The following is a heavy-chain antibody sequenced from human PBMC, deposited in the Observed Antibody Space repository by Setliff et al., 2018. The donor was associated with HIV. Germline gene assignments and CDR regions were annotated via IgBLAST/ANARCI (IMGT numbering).Heavy chain of an antibody. CDR3: ASRIYYYDSSRVLREEGFDP. CDR2: INYSGST. V-gene: IGHV4-39*01. J-gene: IGHJ5*02. D-gene: IGHD3-22*01. CDR1: GGSISNSRYY. Sequence: SETLSLTCTVSGGSISNSRYYWNWIRRPPGKGLEWIGSINYSGSTNYDPSLKGRVTISVDTSKNQFSLKLNSVTAADTAVYYCASRIYYYDSSRVLREEGFDPWGQGTLVTVSS.